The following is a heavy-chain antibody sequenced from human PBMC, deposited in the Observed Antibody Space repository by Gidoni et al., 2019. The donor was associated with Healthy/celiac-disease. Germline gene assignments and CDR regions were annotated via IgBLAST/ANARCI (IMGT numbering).Heavy chain of an antibody. Sequence: EVQLVESGGGLVQPGGSLRLSCSASGFTFSSYAMHWVRQAPGKGLEYVSAISSNGGSTYYADSVKGRFTISRDNSKNTLYLQMSSLRAEDTAVYYCVKDRGITGTRGYYYYGMDVWGQGTTVTVSS. CDR1: GFTFSSYA. CDR2: ISSNGGST. CDR3: VKDRGITGTRGYYYYGMDV. D-gene: IGHD1-7*01. J-gene: IGHJ6*02. V-gene: IGHV3-64D*06.